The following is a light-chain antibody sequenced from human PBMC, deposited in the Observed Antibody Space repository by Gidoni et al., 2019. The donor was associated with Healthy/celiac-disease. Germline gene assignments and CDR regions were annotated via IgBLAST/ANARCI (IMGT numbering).Light chain of an antibody. CDR1: QSVLYSSNNKNY. V-gene: IGKV4-1*01. Sequence: DIVMTQSPDSLPVSLGERATINCKSSQSVLYSSNNKNYLSWYQQKQRQPPTLLIYWASTRKSGVPDRFSCSGSGTDFTLTISSLQAEDVAVYYYHQYYSIPLTLTFGQGTKVEIK. J-gene: IGKJ1*01. CDR2: WAS. CDR3: HQYYSIPLTLT.